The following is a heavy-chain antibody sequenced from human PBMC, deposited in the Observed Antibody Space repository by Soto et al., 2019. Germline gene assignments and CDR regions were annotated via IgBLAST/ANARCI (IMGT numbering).Heavy chain of an antibody. D-gene: IGHD3-3*01. CDR1: GYSFTNYW. CDR3: AKHISRDFDFWRGLYYYYDMDV. V-gene: IGHV5-51*01. CDR2: IYPGDSTT. J-gene: IGHJ6*02. Sequence: PGESLKISCKACGYSFTNYWIGWVRQMPGKGLDWMGIIYPGDSTTRYNPSFQGQVTISTDNSIDTSYLLWNRLKAPDTADHLWAKHISRDFDFWRGLYYYYDMDVWGQGTTVTVSS.